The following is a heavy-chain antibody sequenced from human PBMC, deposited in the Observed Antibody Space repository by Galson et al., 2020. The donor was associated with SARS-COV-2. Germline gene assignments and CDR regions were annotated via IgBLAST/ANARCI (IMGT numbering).Heavy chain of an antibody. D-gene: IGHD3-10*01. V-gene: IGHV3-7*01. CDR3: ARDHPGRITMVRGGDGPYYYYGMDV. J-gene: IGHJ6*02. Sequence: GGSLRLSCAASGFTFSSYWMSWVRQAPGKGLEWVANIKQDGSEKYYVDSVKGRFTISRDNAKNSLYLQMNSLRAEDTAVYYCARDHPGRITMVRGGDGPYYYYGMDVWGQGTTVTVSS. CDR2: IKQDGSEK. CDR1: GFTFSSYW.